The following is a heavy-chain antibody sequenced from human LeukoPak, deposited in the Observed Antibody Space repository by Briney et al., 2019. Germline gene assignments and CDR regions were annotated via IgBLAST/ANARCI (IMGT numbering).Heavy chain of an antibody. CDR1: GFSLSHYY. V-gene: IGHV3-11*01. CDR3: ARQGSEIDY. Sequence: PGGSLRLSCAASGFSLSHYYMTWIRQAPGKGLEWLSCISSSGDTIYYADSVKGRFTVSRDNAENSLYLQMNSLRAEDTAMYYCARQGSEIDYWGQGTLVTASS. J-gene: IGHJ4*02. CDR2: ISSSGDTI.